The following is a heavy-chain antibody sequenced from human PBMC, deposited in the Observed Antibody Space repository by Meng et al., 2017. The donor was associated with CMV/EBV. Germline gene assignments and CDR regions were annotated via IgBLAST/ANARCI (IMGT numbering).Heavy chain of an antibody. D-gene: IGHD3-22*01. CDR2: ISSSSYI. V-gene: IGHV3-21*01. CDR1: GFTFSSYS. J-gene: IGHJ4*02. CDR3: ARVYDSSGYYYYFDY. Sequence: EVQLVESGGGLVKPGGSLSRFCSASGFTFSSYSMNWVRQAPGKGLEWVSSISSSSYIYYADSVKGRFTISRDNAKNSLYLQMNSLRAEDTAVYYCARVYDSSGYYYYFDYWGQGTLVTVSS.